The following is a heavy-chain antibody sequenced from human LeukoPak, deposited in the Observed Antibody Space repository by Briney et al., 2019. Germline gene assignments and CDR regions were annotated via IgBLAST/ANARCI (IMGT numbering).Heavy chain of an antibody. J-gene: IGHJ6*02. CDR3: VRGPRTRTPPQPGLYYRGLDV. Sequence: SGGSLRLSCAASGFTLRNYWMTWVRQAPGKGLEWVANIEYDASEKNYVDSVRGRFTIFRDNAKNSLYLHMNSLRGEDTAVYYRVRGPRTRTPPQPGLYYRGLDVWGQGTTVTVSS. V-gene: IGHV3-7*01. D-gene: IGHD1-26*01. CDR2: IEYDASEK. CDR1: GFTLRNYW.